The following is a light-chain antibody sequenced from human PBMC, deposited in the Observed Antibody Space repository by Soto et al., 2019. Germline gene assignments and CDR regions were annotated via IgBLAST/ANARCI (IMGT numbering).Light chain of an antibody. CDR2: RAS. V-gene: IGKV3-15*01. CDR1: QSISDN. CDR3: QQYNIWPIT. Sequence: EVLMTQSPDTLYVSPGERVTLSCRASQSISDNLAWYQQKPGQGPRLLVYRASTSTLGIPARFSGSESGTEFTLTISSLQSEDFAVYYCQQYNIWPITFGQGTRLEIK. J-gene: IGKJ5*01.